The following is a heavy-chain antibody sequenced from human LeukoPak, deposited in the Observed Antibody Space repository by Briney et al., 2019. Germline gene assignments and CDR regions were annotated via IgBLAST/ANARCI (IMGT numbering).Heavy chain of an antibody. J-gene: IGHJ4*02. CDR1: GASISGGTYY. D-gene: IGHD1-26*01. CDR3: ARRGGSGRAFDH. Sequence: SETLSLTCSVSGASISGGTYYWGWIRQPPGKGLEWIGSIYYTGSTYDNPSLKSRVTISVDTFKNQFSLKLSSVTAADTAVYYCARRGGSGRAFDHWGQGTLVTVSS. V-gene: IGHV4-39*01. CDR2: IYYTGST.